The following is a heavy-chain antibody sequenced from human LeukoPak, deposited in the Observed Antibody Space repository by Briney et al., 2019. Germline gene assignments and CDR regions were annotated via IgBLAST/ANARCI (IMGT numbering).Heavy chain of an antibody. D-gene: IGHD2-21*02. V-gene: IGHV1-69-2*01. J-gene: IGHJ4*02. CDR1: GYTFTDYY. Sequence: VKISCKVSGYTFTDYYMHWVQQAPGKGLEWMGLVDPEDGETIYAEKFQGRVTITADTSTDTAYMELSSLRSEATAVYYCATSYCGGDCYSGAYYFDYWGQGTLVTVSS. CDR3: ATSYCGGDCYSGAYYFDY. CDR2: VDPEDGET.